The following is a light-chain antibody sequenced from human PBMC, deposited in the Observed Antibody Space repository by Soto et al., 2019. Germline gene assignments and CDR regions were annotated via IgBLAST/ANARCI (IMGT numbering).Light chain of an antibody. CDR2: EVN. J-gene: IGLJ1*01. CDR3: SSKTSSSSPFV. CDR1: SSDIGAYDY. V-gene: IGLV2-14*01. Sequence: QSALTQPASLSGSPGQSITISCTGTSSDIGAYDYVSWFQQHPGKAPKLMTSEVNNRPSGASNRFSGSKSGNTASLTISGLQADDEGDYYYSSKTSSSSPFVFGTGTKVTVL.